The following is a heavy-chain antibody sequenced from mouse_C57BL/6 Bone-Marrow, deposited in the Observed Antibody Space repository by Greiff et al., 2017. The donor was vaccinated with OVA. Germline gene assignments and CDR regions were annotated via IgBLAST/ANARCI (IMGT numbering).Heavy chain of an antibody. J-gene: IGHJ4*01. V-gene: IGHV5-15*01. CDR2: ISNLAYSI. CDR1: GFTFSDYG. Sequence: EVQGVESGGGLVQPGGSLKLSCAASGFTFSDYGMAWVRQAPRKGPEWVAFISNLAYSIYYADTVTGRFTISRENAKNTLYLEMSSLRAEDTAMYYCARHQYGNYAMDYWGQGTSVTVSS. CDR3: ARHQYGNYAMDY. D-gene: IGHD2-1*01.